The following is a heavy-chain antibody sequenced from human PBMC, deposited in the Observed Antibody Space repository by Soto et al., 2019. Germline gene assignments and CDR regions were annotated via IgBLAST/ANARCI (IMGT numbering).Heavy chain of an antibody. Sequence: QVQLVQSGAEEKKPGASVKVSCKASGYTFTSYAMHWVRQAPGQRLEWMGWINAGNGNTKYSQKFKGRVTITRDTSASTAYMELSSLRSEDTAVYYCARSIVVVTALDYWGQGTLVTVPS. D-gene: IGHD2-21*02. CDR3: ARSIVVVTALDY. CDR2: INAGNGNT. J-gene: IGHJ4*02. CDR1: GYTFTSYA. V-gene: IGHV1-3*05.